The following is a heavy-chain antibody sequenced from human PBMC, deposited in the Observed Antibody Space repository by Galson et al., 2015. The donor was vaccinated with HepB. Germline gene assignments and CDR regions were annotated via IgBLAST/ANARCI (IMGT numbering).Heavy chain of an antibody. J-gene: IGHJ4*02. CDR2: ISYDGSNK. CDR1: GFTFSSYG. CDR3: AKFHMITFGGNPPGY. V-gene: IGHV3-30*18. Sequence: SLRLSCAASGFTFSSYGMHWVRQAPGKGLEWVAVISYDGSNKYYADSVKGRFTISRDNSKNTLYLQMNSLRAEDTAVYYCAKFHMITFGGNPPGYWGQGTLVTVSS. D-gene: IGHD3-16*01.